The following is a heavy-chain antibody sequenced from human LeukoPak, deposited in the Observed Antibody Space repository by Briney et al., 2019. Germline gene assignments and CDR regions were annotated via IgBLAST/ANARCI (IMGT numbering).Heavy chain of an antibody. Sequence: QPGGSLRLSCAASGFTVSSSNYMSWVRQAPGKGLEWVSGIYTGGTTHYTDSVKGRFTISRDNPNNTLYLQMHSLRAEDTAVYYCAREISRFGIWGQGTLVTVSS. D-gene: IGHD3-16*01. V-gene: IGHV3-66*01. CDR3: AREISRFGI. CDR1: GFTVSSSNY. CDR2: IYTGGTT. J-gene: IGHJ4*02.